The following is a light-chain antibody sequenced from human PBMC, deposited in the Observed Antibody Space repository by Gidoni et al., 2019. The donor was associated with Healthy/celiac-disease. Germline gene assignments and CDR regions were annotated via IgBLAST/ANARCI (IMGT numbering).Light chain of an antibody. CDR2: GAS. J-gene: IGKJ2*01. Sequence: EIVLTQSPCTLSLSPGESATLSCRASQSFSSSYLAWYQQKPGQAPRLLIYGASSRATGIPDRFSGSGSGTDFTLTISRLEPEDFAVYYCQQYGSSLLYTFGQXTKLEIK. CDR3: QQYGSSLLYT. CDR1: QSFSSSY. V-gene: IGKV3-20*01.